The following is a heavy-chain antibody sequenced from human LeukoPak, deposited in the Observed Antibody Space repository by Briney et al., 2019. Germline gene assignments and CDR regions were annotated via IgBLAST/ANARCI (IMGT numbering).Heavy chain of an antibody. CDR3: AKGLLWFGELLSSFDY. Sequence: GRSLRLSCAASGFTFDDYAMHWVRQAPGKGLEWVSGISWNSGSIGYADSVKGRFTISRDNAKNSLYLQMNSLRAEDTALYYRAKGLLWFGELLSSFDYWGQGTLVTVSS. CDR1: GFTFDDYA. D-gene: IGHD3-10*01. CDR2: ISWNSGSI. V-gene: IGHV3-9*01. J-gene: IGHJ4*02.